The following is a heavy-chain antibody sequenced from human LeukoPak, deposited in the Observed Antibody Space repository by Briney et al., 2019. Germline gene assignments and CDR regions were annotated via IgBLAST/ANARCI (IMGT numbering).Heavy chain of an antibody. Sequence: GWSLTLSCAASGFTFSDCYMSWFRQAPGKGLEWLSYIGGSGVDTNYADTVKSRFTTSRDNAKSSLYLQMNSLRAEDTAVYYCAKTLVASPGNTGGPWGQGTLVTVSS. CDR1: GFTFSDCY. D-gene: IGHD6-6*01. CDR2: IGGSGVDT. J-gene: IGHJ5*02. CDR3: AKTLVASPGNTGGP. V-gene: IGHV3-11*03.